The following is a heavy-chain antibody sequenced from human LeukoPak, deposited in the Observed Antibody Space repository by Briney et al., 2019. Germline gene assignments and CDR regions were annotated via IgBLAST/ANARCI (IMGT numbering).Heavy chain of an antibody. V-gene: IGHV3-7*01. CDR1: GFTFTSYW. J-gene: IGHJ4*02. CDR2: INQDGTEK. D-gene: IGHD6-13*01. CDR3: SRVNPEAEGFDY. Sequence: GGSLRLSCAASGFTFTSYWMSWVRQAPGKGLEWVANINQDGTEKYYVRSVKGRFTISRDNAKNSLYLQMNSLRAGDTAVYYCSRVNPEAEGFDYWGQGTLVTVSS.